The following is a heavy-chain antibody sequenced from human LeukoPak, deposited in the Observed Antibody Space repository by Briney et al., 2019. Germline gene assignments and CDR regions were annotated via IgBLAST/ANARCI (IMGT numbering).Heavy chain of an antibody. CDR2: ISSSSSTI. Sequence: GGSLRLSCAASGFTFSSYSMNWVRQAPGKGLEWVSYISSSSSTIYYADSVKGRFTISRDNSKNTLYLQMNSLRAEDTAVYYSASGDTAMAYDYWGQGTLVTVSS. CDR1: GFTFSSYS. CDR3: ASGDTAMAYDY. D-gene: IGHD5-18*01. V-gene: IGHV3-48*01. J-gene: IGHJ4*02.